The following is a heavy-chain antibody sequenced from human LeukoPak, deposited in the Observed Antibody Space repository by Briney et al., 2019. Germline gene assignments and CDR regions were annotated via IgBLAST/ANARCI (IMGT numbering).Heavy chain of an antibody. J-gene: IGHJ6*03. CDR1: GFTFSSYG. D-gene: IGHD3-9*01. Sequence: GGSLRLSCAASGFTFSSYGMHSVRQAPGKGLEWVAFIRYDGSNKYYADSVKGRFTISRDNSKNTLYLQMNSLRAEDTAVYYCAKDPRLRYFDWLQDYYYYMDVWGKGTTVTVSS. CDR2: IRYDGSNK. V-gene: IGHV3-30*02. CDR3: AKDPRLRYFDWLQDYYYYMDV.